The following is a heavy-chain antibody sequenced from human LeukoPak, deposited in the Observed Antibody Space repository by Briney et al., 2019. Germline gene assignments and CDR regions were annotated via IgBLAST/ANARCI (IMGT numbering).Heavy chain of an antibody. Sequence: GGSLRLSCAASGFTFSSYAMHWVRQAPGKGLEWVAVISYDGSNKYYADSVKGRFTISRDNSKNTLYLQMNSLRAEDTAVYYCARVKRPSSGRGGDYWGQGTLVTVSS. J-gene: IGHJ4*02. CDR2: ISYDGSNK. CDR3: ARVKRPSSGRGGDY. V-gene: IGHV3-30-3*01. D-gene: IGHD3-10*01. CDR1: GFTFSSYA.